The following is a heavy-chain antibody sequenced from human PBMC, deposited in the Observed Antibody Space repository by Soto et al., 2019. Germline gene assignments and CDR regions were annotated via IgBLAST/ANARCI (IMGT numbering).Heavy chain of an antibody. V-gene: IGHV4-39*02. CDR3: AREDIVVVTATYFDY. J-gene: IGHJ4*02. Sequence: QLQLQESGPGLVKPSETLSLTCTVSGGSISSSSYYWGWIRQPPGKGLEWIGSIYYSGSTYYNPSLKSRVTISVDTSKNQFSLKLSSVTAADTAVYYCAREDIVVVTATYFDYWGQGTLVTVSS. CDR1: GGSISSSSYY. CDR2: IYYSGST. D-gene: IGHD2-21*02.